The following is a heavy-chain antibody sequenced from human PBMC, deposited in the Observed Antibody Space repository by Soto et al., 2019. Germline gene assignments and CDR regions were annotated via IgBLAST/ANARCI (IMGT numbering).Heavy chain of an antibody. CDR2: IYYTGST. Sequence: PXETLSLPCTVSGYSISGGPYYGSWIQQTPGKGLEWIGYIYYTGSTKYNPSLKRRVTISVDTSKNQFSLQLTSVTAADTAVYYCAKIYHWLANGVDAWGQGTPVTVSS. D-gene: IGHD6-19*01. CDR1: GYSISGGPYY. V-gene: IGHV4-61*01. J-gene: IGHJ5*02. CDR3: AKIYHWLANGVDA.